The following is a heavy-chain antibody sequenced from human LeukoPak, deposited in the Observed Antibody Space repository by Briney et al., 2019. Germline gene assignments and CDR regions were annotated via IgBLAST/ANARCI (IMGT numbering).Heavy chain of an antibody. CDR3: AREFYCGGDCYSGTY. CDR2: ISSSSSYI. CDR1: GFTFSRYS. J-gene: IGHJ4*02. V-gene: IGHV3-21*01. D-gene: IGHD2-21*02. Sequence: GSLRLSCAASGFTFSRYSMNWVRQAPGKGLEWVSSISSSSSYIYYADSVKGRFTISRDNAKNSLYLQMNSLRAEDTAVYYCAREFYCGGDCYSGTYWGQGTLVTVSS.